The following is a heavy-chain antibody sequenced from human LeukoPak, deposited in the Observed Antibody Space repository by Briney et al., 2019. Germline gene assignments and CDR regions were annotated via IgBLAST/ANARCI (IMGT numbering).Heavy chain of an antibody. CDR2: ISGRGDNT. J-gene: IGHJ4*02. Sequence: GGSLRLSCAASGFTFSSYAMSWVRQAPGKGLEWVSGISGRGDNTSYADSVKGRFTISRDNSKNTLYLQMNSLRAEDTAVYYCARGLRWLLDYWGQGTLVTVSS. CDR3: ARGLRWLLDY. V-gene: IGHV3-23*01. D-gene: IGHD3-22*01. CDR1: GFTFSSYA.